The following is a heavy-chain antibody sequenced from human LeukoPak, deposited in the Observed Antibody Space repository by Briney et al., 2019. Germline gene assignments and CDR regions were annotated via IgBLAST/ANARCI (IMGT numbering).Heavy chain of an antibody. CDR2: ISRSSSYM. J-gene: IGHJ6*03. Sequence: PGGSLRLSCAASGFTFSSYSMNWVRQAPGKGLEWVSSISRSSSYMYYADSVKGRFTISRDNAKNSLHLQMNSLRAEDTDVYYCARARENFYYYYYMDVWGKGTTVTVSS. V-gene: IGHV3-21*01. CDR1: GFTFSSYS. CDR3: ARARENFYYYYYMDV. D-gene: IGHD1-26*01.